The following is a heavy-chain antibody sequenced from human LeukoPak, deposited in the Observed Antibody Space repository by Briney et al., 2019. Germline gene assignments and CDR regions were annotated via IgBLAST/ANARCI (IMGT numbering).Heavy chain of an antibody. CDR1: GFTFSDYY. V-gene: IGHV3-11*01. J-gene: IGHJ4*02. Sequence: GGSLRLSCAASGFTFSDYYMSWIRQAPGKGLEWVSYISSSGSTIYYADSVKGRFTISRDNAKNSLYLQMNSLRAEDTAVYYCARVLDDILTGYYFDYWGQGTLVTVSS. CDR2: ISSSGSTI. D-gene: IGHD3-9*01. CDR3: ARVLDDILTGYYFDY.